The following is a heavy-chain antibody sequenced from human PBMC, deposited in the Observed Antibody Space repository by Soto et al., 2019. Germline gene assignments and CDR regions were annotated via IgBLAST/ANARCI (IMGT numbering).Heavy chain of an antibody. CDR3: ARDRYDSSGSWFDP. CDR1: GYTFTSYG. V-gene: IGHV1-18*01. CDR2: ISAYNGNT. Sequence: RASVKVSCKASGYTFTSYGISWVRQAPGQGLEWMGWISAYNGNTNYAQKLQGRVTMTTDTSTSTAYMELRSLRSDDTAVYYCARDRYDSSGSWFDPWGQGTLVTVSS. J-gene: IGHJ5*02. D-gene: IGHD3-22*01.